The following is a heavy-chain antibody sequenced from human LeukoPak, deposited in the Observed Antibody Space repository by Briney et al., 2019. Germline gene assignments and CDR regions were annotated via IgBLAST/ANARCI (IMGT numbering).Heavy chain of an antibody. Sequence: GGSLRLSCAASGFTFSTYWMHWVRQAPGKGLLWVSRVNGDVSSTTYADSVKGRFTISRDNAKNTLYLEMNSLRVEDTAVYYCAREYSSSWVRHFDYWGQGTLVTVSS. CDR1: GFTFSTYW. CDR2: VNGDVSST. V-gene: IGHV3-74*03. J-gene: IGHJ4*02. D-gene: IGHD6-13*01. CDR3: AREYSSSWVRHFDY.